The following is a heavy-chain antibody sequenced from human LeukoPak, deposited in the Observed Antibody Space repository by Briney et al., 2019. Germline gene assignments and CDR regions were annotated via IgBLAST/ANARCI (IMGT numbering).Heavy chain of an antibody. Sequence: ASVKVSCKASGYTFTSYGISWVRQAPRQGREWMGWISAHNGNTNYAQNLRGRVTMTTETSTSTAYMELRSLRSDDTAVYYCARSGSSSDSASDYWGQGTLVTVSS. CDR3: ARSGSSSDSASDY. V-gene: IGHV1-18*01. CDR1: GYTFTSYG. D-gene: IGHD6-6*01. J-gene: IGHJ4*02. CDR2: ISAHNGNT.